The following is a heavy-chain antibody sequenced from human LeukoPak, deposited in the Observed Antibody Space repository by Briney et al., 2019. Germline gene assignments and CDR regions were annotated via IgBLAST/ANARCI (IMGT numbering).Heavy chain of an antibody. CDR3: VRESSYAFNI. CDR1: GFTFSNAW. CDR2: ISSTSSII. V-gene: IGHV3-48*02. J-gene: IGHJ3*02. Sequence: PGGSLRLSCAASGFTFSNAWMSWVRQAPGKGLEWVSYISSTSSIISYVDSVRGRFTISRDNAKNSLYLQMNSLRDEDTAVYYCVRESSYAFNIWGQGTMVTVSS.